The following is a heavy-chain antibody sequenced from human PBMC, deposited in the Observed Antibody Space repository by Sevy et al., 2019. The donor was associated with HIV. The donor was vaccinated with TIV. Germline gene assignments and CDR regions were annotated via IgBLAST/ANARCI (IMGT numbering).Heavy chain of an antibody. CDR1: GYTFTGYY. CDR2: INPNSGGT. Sequence: ASVKVSCKASGYTFTGYYMHWVRQAPGQGLEWMGWINPNSGGTNYVQKFQGRVTMTRDTSISTAYMELSRLRSDDTAVYYCARQVPAAAFDIWGQGTMVTVSS. V-gene: IGHV1-2*02. D-gene: IGHD2-2*01. J-gene: IGHJ3*02. CDR3: ARQVPAAAFDI.